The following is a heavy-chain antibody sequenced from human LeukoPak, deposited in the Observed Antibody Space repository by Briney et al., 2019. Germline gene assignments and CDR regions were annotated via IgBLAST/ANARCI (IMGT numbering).Heavy chain of an antibody. D-gene: IGHD2-2*03. CDR2: INHSGST. V-gene: IGHV4-34*01. Sequence: PSETLSLTCAVYGGSFSGYYWSWIRQPPGKGLEWIGEINHSGSTNYNPSLKSRVTISVDTSKNQFSLKLSSVTAADTAVYYCARGRMDIVVVPAANPAYYYYYGMDVWGQGPTVTVSS. CDR3: ARGRMDIVVVPAANPAYYYYYGMDV. J-gene: IGHJ6*02. CDR1: GGSFSGYY.